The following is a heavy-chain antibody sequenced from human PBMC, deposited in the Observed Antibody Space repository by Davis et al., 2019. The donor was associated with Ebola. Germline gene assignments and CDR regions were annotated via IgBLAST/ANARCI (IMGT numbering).Heavy chain of an antibody. CDR2: ISYDGSNK. V-gene: IGHV3-30*18. CDR1: GFTFSNYG. Sequence: GESLKISCAASGFTFSNYGMYWVRQAPGKGLEWVALISYDGSNKYYIDSVKGRFTISRDNSKNTLYLQMNSLRAEDTAFYYCAKVIQGSTAIDYWGQGTLVTVSS. CDR3: AKVIQGSTAIDY. D-gene: IGHD5-18*01. J-gene: IGHJ4*02.